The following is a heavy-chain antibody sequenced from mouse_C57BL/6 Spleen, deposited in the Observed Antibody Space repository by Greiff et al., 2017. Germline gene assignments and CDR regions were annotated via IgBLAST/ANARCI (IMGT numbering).Heavy chain of an antibody. Sequence: DVKLVESGPGMVKPSQSLSLTCTVTGYSITSGYDWHWIRHFPGNKLEWMGYISYSGSTKYNPSLKSRISITHDTSKNHFFLKLNSVTTENTATYYCARVPYYYGSSYWYVDDWGTGTTVTVSS. D-gene: IGHD1-1*01. CDR2: ISYSGST. J-gene: IGHJ1*03. CDR3: ARVPYYYGSSYWYVDD. CDR1: GYSITSGYD. V-gene: IGHV3-1*01.